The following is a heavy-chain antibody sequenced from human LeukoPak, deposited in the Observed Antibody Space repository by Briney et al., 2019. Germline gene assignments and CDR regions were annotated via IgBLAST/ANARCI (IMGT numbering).Heavy chain of an antibody. V-gene: IGHV3-23*01. CDR3: AKLTFQYCSSTSCYDY. CDR1: GFTFSSYA. J-gene: IGHJ4*02. Sequence: GGSLRLSCAASGFTFSSYAMSWVRQAPGKGLEWVSAISCRGRTTYYSASVKRRFTISRDNSNTTLYLQMNSLRAEDTAVYYCAKLTFQYCSSTSCYDYWGQGTLVTVSS. CDR2: ISCRGRTT. D-gene: IGHD2-2*01.